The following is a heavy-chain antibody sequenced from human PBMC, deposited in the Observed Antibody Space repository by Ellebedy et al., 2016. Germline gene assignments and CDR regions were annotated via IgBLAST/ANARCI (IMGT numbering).Heavy chain of an antibody. CDR3: AKALHTSGYNFELGADY. Sequence: GESLKISCAASGFSFSNYAMTWVRQSPGKGLEWLSSIGGSGAHTYYADSVKGRFPISRDNSKNTLYLQMDSLRADDTAVYYCAKALHTSGYNFELGADYWGQGTLVTVSS. CDR2: IGGSGAHT. V-gene: IGHV3-23*01. D-gene: IGHD3-22*01. J-gene: IGHJ4*02. CDR1: GFSFSNYA.